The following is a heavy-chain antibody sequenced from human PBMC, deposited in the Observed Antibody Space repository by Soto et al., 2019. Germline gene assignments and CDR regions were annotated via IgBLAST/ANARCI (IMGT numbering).Heavy chain of an antibody. V-gene: IGHV4-39*02. CDR1: GGSISSSSYY. D-gene: IGHD3-9*01. Sequence: SETLSLTCTFSGGSISSSSYYWGWTRQPPGKGLECIGTIYYSGTTYYNPSLKSRVTISVDTSNNHLSLKLSSVTAADTAVYYCARLTAYYDFLTGYWPHWGQGTLVTVSS. CDR3: ARLTAYYDFLTGYWPH. CDR2: IYYSGTT. J-gene: IGHJ4*02.